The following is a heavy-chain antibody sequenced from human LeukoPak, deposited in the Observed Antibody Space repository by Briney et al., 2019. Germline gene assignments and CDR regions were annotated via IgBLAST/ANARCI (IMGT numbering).Heavy chain of an antibody. J-gene: IGHJ4*02. CDR2: IRSKTDGGAT. V-gene: IGHV3-15*01. D-gene: IGHD4-17*01. CDR3: TRDYGSSFYF. Sequence: GGSLRLSCAASGFTSDNAWMSWVSQAPGKGVEWVGLIRSKTDGGATDYAAPVEGRFTISRDNSKNTLYLQMNTLKTEDTALYCCTRDYGSSFYFWGQGTLVTVSS. CDR1: GFTSDNAW.